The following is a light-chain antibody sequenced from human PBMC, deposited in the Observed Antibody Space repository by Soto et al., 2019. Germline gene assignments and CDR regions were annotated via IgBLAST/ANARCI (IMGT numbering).Light chain of an antibody. J-gene: IGLJ2*01. CDR1: SSDVGDYNY. CDR2: EVS. CDR3: SSYAGSNNLV. Sequence: QSVLTQPPSASGSPGQSVTISCTGTSSDVGDYNYVSWYQRHPGKAPKLMIYEVSKRPSGVPDRFSGSKSGNTASLTVSGLQAEDEADYYYSSYAGSNNLVFGGGTQLTVL. V-gene: IGLV2-8*01.